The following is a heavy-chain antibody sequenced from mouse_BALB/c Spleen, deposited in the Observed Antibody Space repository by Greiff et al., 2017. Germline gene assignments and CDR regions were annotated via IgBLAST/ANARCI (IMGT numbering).Heavy chain of an antibody. D-gene: IGHD2-1*01. CDR2: ISYSGST. Sequence: DVQLQESGPGLVKPSQSLSLTCTVTGYSITSDYAWNWIRQFPGNKLEWMGYISYSGSTSYNPSLKSRISITRDTSKNQFFLQLNSVTTEDTATYYCARSIYYGNYEGAMDYWGQGTSVTVSS. CDR1: GYSITSDYA. V-gene: IGHV3-2*02. J-gene: IGHJ4*01. CDR3: ARSIYYGNYEGAMDY.